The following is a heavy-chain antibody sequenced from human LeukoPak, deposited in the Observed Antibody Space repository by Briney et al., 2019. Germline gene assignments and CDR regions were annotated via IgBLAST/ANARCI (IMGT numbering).Heavy chain of an antibody. J-gene: IGHJ3*02. D-gene: IGHD3-22*01. V-gene: IGHV5-51*01. CDR2: IYPGDSDT. CDR3: ARHSSSSWGDGFDI. Sequence: GESLKISCEGSGYSFSNYWIGWVRQMPGKGLELMGIIYPGDSDTRYSPSFQGQVTISADRSISTAYLQWSNLKASDTAMYYCARHSSSSWGDGFDIWGQGTVVTVSS. CDR1: GYSFSNYW.